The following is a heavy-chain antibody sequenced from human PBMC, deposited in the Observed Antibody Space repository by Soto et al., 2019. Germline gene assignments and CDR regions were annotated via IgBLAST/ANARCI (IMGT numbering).Heavy chain of an antibody. D-gene: IGHD6-13*01. CDR1: GFTFSSYG. J-gene: IGHJ4*02. Sequence: GGSLRLSCAASGFTFSSYGMHWVRQAPGKGLEWVAVISYDGSNKYYADSVKGRFTISRDNSKNTLYLQMNSLRAEDTAVYYCAKEYSSSWYPSSGLYDYWGQGTLVTVSP. CDR2: ISYDGSNK. V-gene: IGHV3-30*18. CDR3: AKEYSSSWYPSSGLYDY.